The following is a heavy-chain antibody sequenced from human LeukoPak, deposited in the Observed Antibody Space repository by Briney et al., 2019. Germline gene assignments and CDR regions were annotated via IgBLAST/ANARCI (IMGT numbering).Heavy chain of an antibody. CDR1: GGSISSGGYY. CDR2: IYYSGST. J-gene: IGHJ6*02. V-gene: IGHV4-31*03. Sequence: SQTLSLICSVSGGSISSGGYYWGWIRQPPGKGLEWIGYIYYSGSTYYNPSLKSRVTISVDTSKNQFSLKLSSVTAADTAVYYCARAPTLKPYYYYGMDVWGQGTTVTVSS. CDR3: ARAPTLKPYYYYGMDV.